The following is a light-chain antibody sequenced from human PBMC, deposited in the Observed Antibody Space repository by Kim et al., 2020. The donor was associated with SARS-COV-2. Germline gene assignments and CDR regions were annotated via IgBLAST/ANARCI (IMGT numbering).Light chain of an antibody. CDR3: NSRDSSGNWV. CDR1: SLRSYY. Sequence: SSDLTQDPAVSVALGQTVRITCQGDSLRSYYASWYQQKPGQAPVLVIYGKNNRPSGIPDRFSGSSSGNTASLTITGAQAEDEADYYCNSRDSSGNWVFGG. V-gene: IGLV3-19*01. J-gene: IGLJ3*02. CDR2: GKN.